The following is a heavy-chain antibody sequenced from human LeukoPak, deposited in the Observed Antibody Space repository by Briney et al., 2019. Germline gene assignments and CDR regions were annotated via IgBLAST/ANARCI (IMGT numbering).Heavy chain of an antibody. CDR3: ARGLGYCSGGSCYSPWFDP. Sequence: ASVKVSCKASGYTFTSYDINWVRQATGQGLEWMGWMNPNSGNTGYAQKFQGRVTMTRNTSISTAYMELRSLRSDDTAVYYCARGLGYCSGGSCYSPWFDPWGQGTLVTVSS. J-gene: IGHJ5*02. CDR2: MNPNSGNT. V-gene: IGHV1-8*01. CDR1: GYTFTSYD. D-gene: IGHD2-15*01.